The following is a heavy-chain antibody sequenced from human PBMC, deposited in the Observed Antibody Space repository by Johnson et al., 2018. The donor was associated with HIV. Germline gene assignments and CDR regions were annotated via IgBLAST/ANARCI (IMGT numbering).Heavy chain of an antibody. V-gene: IGHV3-30*02. Sequence: QVQLVESGGGVARPGGSLRLSCAASGFTFSSYGMHWVRQAPGKGLEWVAFIRYDGSQKYYVDSVKGRFTISRDNAKNSVYLQMNSLRPEDTAVYYCARDGHSSTPRFAFDIWGQGTMVTVSS. D-gene: IGHD6-13*01. CDR3: ARDGHSSTPRFAFDI. J-gene: IGHJ3*02. CDR2: IRYDGSQK. CDR1: GFTFSSYG.